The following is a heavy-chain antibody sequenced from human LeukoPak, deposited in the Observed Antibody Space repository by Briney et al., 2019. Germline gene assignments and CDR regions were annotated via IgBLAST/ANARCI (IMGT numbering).Heavy chain of an antibody. V-gene: IGHV1-2*02. CDR1: GYTFTGYY. J-gene: IGHJ6*03. CDR3: ARGGWEPAAKNYYYYMDV. Sequence: GASVKVSCKASGYTFTGYYMHWVRQAPGQGLEWMGWINPNSGGTNYAQKSQGRVTMTRDTSISTAYMELSRLRSDDTAVYYCARGGWEPAAKNYYYYMDVWGKGTTVTVSS. CDR2: INPNSGGT. D-gene: IGHD2-2*01.